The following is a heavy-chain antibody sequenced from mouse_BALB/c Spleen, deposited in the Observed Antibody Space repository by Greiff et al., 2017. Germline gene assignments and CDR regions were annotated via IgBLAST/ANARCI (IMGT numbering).Heavy chain of an antibody. CDR1: GYSITSGYY. J-gene: IGHJ4*01. Sequence: VQLKESGPGLVKPSQSLSLTCSVTGYSITSGYYWNWIRQFPGNKLEWMGYISYDGSNNYNPSLKNRISITRDTSKNQFFLKLNSVTTEDTATYYCARDGGHGAMDYWGQGTSVTVSS. CDR3: ARDGGHGAMDY. CDR2: ISYDGSN. D-gene: IGHD3-3*01. V-gene: IGHV3-6*02.